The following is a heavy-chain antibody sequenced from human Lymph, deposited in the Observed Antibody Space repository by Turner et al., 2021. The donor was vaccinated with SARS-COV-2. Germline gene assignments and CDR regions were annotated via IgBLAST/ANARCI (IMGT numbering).Heavy chain of an antibody. CDR3: AKDLAGTYYSSFDY. J-gene: IGHJ4*02. D-gene: IGHD1-26*01. CDR2: INWSGGSI. V-gene: IGHV3-9*01. Sequence: EVQLVESGGGLVQPGRSLRLSCAASGFTFDDYAMHWVRQAPGKGLEWVSGINWSGGSIAYADSVKGRFTISRDNPKNSLYLQMNSLRAEDTAFYYCAKDLAGTYYSSFDYWGQGTLVTVS. CDR1: GFTFDDYA.